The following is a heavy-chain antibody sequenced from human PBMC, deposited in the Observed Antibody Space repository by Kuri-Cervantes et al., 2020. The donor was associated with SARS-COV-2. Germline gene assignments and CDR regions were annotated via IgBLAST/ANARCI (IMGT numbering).Heavy chain of an antibody. J-gene: IGHJ6*02. D-gene: IGHD4-17*01. Sequence: ASVKVSCKVSGYTLTELSMHWVRQAPGKGLEWMGWISTYNANADYAQKLQGRVTMTTDTSTSIAYMELRSLRSDDTAIYYCAGGFDYGDYPYYYGMDVWGQGTTVTVSS. CDR3: AGGFDYGDYPYYYGMDV. CDR1: GYTLTELS. V-gene: IGHV1-18*01. CDR2: ISTYNANA.